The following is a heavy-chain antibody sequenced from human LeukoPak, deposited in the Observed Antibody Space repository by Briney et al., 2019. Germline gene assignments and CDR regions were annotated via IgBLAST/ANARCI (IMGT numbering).Heavy chain of an antibody. D-gene: IGHD3-10*01. J-gene: IGHJ6*02. CDR1: GFTFSSYA. V-gene: IGHV3-23*01. CDR3: AKNYESGRGVPYGMDV. Sequence: GGSLRLSCAASGFTFSSYAMRWVRQAPGKGLEWVSAIDSGSGSTTIYADSVKGRFTISRDNSKNTLYLQMSSLRDGDTAVYYCAKNYESGRGVPYGMDVWGQGTPVTVSS. CDR2: IDSGSGSTT.